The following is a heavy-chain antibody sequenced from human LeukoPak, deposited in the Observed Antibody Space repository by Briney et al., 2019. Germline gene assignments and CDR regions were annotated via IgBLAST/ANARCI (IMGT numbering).Heavy chain of an antibody. D-gene: IGHD1-1*01. Sequence: SETLSLTCTVSGDSIRRGDSYWGWFRQSPWKGLEWLVGVYYIGSPYYNPALNSRPVTISVDTSRNQFSLHLPSATAEDTAKYFCARIPITNRAMDVWGQGPTV. J-gene: IGHJ6*02. V-gene: IGHV4-39*01. CDR3: ARIPITNRAMDV. CDR2: VYYIGSP. CDR1: GDSIRRGDSY.